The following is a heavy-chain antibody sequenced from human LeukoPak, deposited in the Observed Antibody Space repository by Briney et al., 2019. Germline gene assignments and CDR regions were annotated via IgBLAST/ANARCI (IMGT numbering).Heavy chain of an antibody. V-gene: IGHV3-23*01. CDR1: AFTFSSYA. CDR3: AKPGVLRYFDWLFDASDI. Sequence: GGSLRLSCAASAFTFSSYAMSWVRQAPGKGLERVSAIRGSGGSTYYADSVKGRFSISRDNAKNTLYLQINSLRAEDTAVYYCAKPGVLRYFDWLFDASDIWGQGTMVTVSS. CDR2: IRGSGGST. D-gene: IGHD3-9*01. J-gene: IGHJ3*02.